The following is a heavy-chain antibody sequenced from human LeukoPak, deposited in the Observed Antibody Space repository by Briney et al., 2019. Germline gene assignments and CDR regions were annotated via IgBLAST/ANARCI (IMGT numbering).Heavy chain of an antibody. V-gene: IGHV3-9*01. CDR2: ISWNSGSI. CDR1: GFTFDDYA. CDR3: ARDRRGYSGYDAGGY. Sequence: RSGRSLRLSCAASGFTFDDYAMHWVRQAPGKGLEWVSGISWNSGSIGYADSVKGRFTISRDNAKNSLYLQMNSLRAEDTAVYYCARDRRGYSGYDAGGYWGQGTLVTVSS. J-gene: IGHJ4*02. D-gene: IGHD5-12*01.